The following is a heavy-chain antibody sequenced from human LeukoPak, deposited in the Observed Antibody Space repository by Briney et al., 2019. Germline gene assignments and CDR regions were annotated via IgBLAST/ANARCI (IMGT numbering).Heavy chain of an antibody. Sequence: ASETLSLTCTVSGGSISSSSYYWGWIRQPPGKGLEWIGSIYYSGSTYYNPSLKSRVTISVDTSKNQFSLKLSSVSAADTAVYYCARTRFATLAAFDIWGQGTMVTVSS. CDR2: IYYSGST. CDR1: GGSISSSSYY. CDR3: ARTRFATLAAFDI. V-gene: IGHV4-39*01. J-gene: IGHJ3*02. D-gene: IGHD3-10*01.